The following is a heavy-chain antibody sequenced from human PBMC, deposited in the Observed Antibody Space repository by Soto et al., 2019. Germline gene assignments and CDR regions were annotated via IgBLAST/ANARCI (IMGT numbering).Heavy chain of an antibody. V-gene: IGHV1-2*02. D-gene: IGHD2-2*01. CDR2: INPNSGGT. CDR1: GYTFTDYY. Sequence: VASVKVSCKASGYTFTDYYMYWVRQAPGQGLEWMGWINPNSGGTNYAQKFQGRVTMTRVTSISTAYMELSSLRSDDTALYYCAKDSNIVVVPPATGGMDVWGQGTTVTVSS. CDR3: AKDSNIVVVPPATGGMDV. J-gene: IGHJ6*02.